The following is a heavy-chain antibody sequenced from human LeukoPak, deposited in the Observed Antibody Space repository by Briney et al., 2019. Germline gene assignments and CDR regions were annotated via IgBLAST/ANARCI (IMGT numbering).Heavy chain of an antibody. CDR1: GFTFSNHA. CDR3: AKGESKDYLNYFDYLNYFDH. D-gene: IGHD2/OR15-2a*01. V-gene: IGHV3-23*01. J-gene: IGHJ4*02. CDR2: INISGGST. Sequence: GGSLRLSCAASGFTFSNHAMTWVRQAPGKGLEWVSTINISGGSTFYADSVKGRFTISRDNSKNTLSLQMNSLRAEDTAIYYRAKGESKDYLNYFDYLNYFDHWGQGALVTVSS.